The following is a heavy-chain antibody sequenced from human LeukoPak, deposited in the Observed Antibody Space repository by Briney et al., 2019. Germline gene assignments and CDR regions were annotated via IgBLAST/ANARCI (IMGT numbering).Heavy chain of an antibody. CDR3: AKLVFRIVGAEDAFDI. CDR2: ISSSGITF. V-gene: IGHV3-11*01. Sequence: GGSLRLSCAASGFTFSDYYMSWIRQAPGKGLEWVSCISSSGITFYYADSVKGRFTISRDNSKNTLYLQMNSLRAEDTAVYYCAKLVFRIVGAEDAFDIWGQGTMVTVSS. D-gene: IGHD1-26*01. CDR1: GFTFSDYY. J-gene: IGHJ3*02.